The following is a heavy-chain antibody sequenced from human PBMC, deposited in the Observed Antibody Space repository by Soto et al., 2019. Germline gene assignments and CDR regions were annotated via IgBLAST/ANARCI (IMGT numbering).Heavy chain of an antibody. CDR2: IIPILGIA. D-gene: IGHD3-3*01. CDR3: ASSPIFGVVYYFDY. V-gene: IGHV1-69*02. Sequence: ASVKVSCKASGGTFSSYTISWVRQAPGQGLEWMGRIIPILGIANYAQKFQGRVTITADKSTSTAYMELSSLRSEDTAVYYCASSPIFGVVYYFDYWGQGTLVTVS. J-gene: IGHJ4*02. CDR1: GGTFSSYT.